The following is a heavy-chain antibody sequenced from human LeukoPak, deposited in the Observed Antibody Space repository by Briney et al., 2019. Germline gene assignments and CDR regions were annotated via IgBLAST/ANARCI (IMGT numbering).Heavy chain of an antibody. V-gene: IGHV3-30-3*01. CDR1: GFIFGGYA. CDR3: ARGSNDFWSGSQLEY. J-gene: IGHJ4*02. Sequence: AGGSLRLSCAASGFIFGGYAMHWVRQAPGKGLQWLAVISYDGGKTYYADSVEGRFTISRDNSKSTVYLEINSLRSEDTAIYYCARGSNDFWSGSQLEYWGQGTLVTVSS. CDR2: ISYDGGKT. D-gene: IGHD3-3*01.